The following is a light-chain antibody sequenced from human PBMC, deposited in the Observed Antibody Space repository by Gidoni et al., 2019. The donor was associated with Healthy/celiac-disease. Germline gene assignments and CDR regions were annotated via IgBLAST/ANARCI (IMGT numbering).Light chain of an antibody. J-gene: IGLJ1*01. CDR1: KLGDKY. V-gene: IGLV3-1*01. CDR3: QAWDSSTAHYV. Sequence: SYELPPPPSVSVSPGQTASITCSGDKLGDKYACWYQQKPGQSPVLVIYQDSKRPSGIPERFSGSNSGNTATLTISGTQAMDEADYYCQAWDSSTAHYVFGTGTKVTVL. CDR2: QDS.